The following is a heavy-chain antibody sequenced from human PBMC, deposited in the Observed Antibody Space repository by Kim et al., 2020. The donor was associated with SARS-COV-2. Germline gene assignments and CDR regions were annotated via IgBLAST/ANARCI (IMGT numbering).Heavy chain of an antibody. Sequence: GGSLRLSCAASGFSFSTCGMSWVRQAPGKDLEWVSSVSGDGERTYYADSVKGRFTISRDNSKNTLYLQMSSLRAEDTAVYYCAKHKPTTGSFDFWGQGTL. V-gene: IGHV3-23*01. CDR1: GFSFSTCG. CDR3: AKHKPTTGSFDF. J-gene: IGHJ4*02. D-gene: IGHD1-1*01. CDR2: VSGDGERT.